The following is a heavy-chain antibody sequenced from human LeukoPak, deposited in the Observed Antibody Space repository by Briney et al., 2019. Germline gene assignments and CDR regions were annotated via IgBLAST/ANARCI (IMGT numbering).Heavy chain of an antibody. Sequence: GVSLRLSCAASGFTVSSYAMSWVRQAPGKGLEWVSAISGSDGSTYYADSVKGRFTISRDNSKNTLYLQMNSLRAEDTAVYYCAKVPYSSSWYYFDYWGQGTLVTVSS. J-gene: IGHJ4*02. CDR1: GFTVSSYA. CDR3: AKVPYSSSWYYFDY. CDR2: ISGSDGST. D-gene: IGHD6-13*01. V-gene: IGHV3-23*01.